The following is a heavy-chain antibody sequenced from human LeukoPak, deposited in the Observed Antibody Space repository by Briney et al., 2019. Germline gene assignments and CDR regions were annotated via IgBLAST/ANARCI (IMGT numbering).Heavy chain of an antibody. V-gene: IGHV3-23*01. Sequence: GGSLRLSCAASGFTFKNYAMSWVRQSPGKGLEWVSVISGSGGTTYDADSVKGRFTISRDNSKNTVYLQMNSLRVEDTALYYCAKDLGDIVMAAPGALSYFEYWGQGTLVTVSS. J-gene: IGHJ4*02. D-gene: IGHD2-15*01. CDR3: AKDLGDIVMAAPGALSYFEY. CDR1: GFTFKNYA. CDR2: ISGSGGTT.